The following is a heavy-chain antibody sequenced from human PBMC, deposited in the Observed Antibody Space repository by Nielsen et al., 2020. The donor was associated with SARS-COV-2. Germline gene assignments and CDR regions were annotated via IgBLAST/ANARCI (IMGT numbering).Heavy chain of an antibody. V-gene: IGHV3-30*03. Sequence: GESLKISCAASGFTFSSYGMHWVRQAPGKGLEWVAVISYDGSNKYYADSVKGRFTISRDNSKNTLYLQMNSLRAEDTAVYYCARGNSQQLVSRYYYYGMDVWGQGTTVTVSS. CDR2: ISYDGSNK. D-gene: IGHD6-13*01. CDR3: ARGNSQQLVSRYYYYGMDV. J-gene: IGHJ6*02. CDR1: GFTFSSYG.